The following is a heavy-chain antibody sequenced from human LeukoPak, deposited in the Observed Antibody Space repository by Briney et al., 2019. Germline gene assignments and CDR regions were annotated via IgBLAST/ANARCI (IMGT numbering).Heavy chain of an antibody. CDR3: ARAGGFFSPFGY. Sequence: SQTLSLTCTVSGGSISSGGYYWSWIRQHPGKGLEWIGYIYYSGSTYYDPSLKSRVTISVDTSKNQFSLKLSSVTAADTAVYYCARAGGFFSPFGYWGQGTLVTVSS. D-gene: IGHD3-3*01. V-gene: IGHV4-31*03. CDR1: GGSISSGGYY. CDR2: IYYSGST. J-gene: IGHJ4*02.